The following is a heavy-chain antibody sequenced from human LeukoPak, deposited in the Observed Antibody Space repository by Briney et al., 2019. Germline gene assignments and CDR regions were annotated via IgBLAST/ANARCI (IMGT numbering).Heavy chain of an antibody. CDR2: VSTYNGNT. Sequence: GASVKVSCKASGYTFTSYGISWVRQALGQGLEWMGWVSTYNGNTKYAQNLQGRVTTPTDTSTSTAYMELRSLRSDDTAMYYCARQSTGSYYSPIDYWGQGTLVTVSS. J-gene: IGHJ4*02. V-gene: IGHV1-18*01. CDR3: ARQSTGSYYSPIDY. CDR1: GYTFTSYG. D-gene: IGHD1-26*01.